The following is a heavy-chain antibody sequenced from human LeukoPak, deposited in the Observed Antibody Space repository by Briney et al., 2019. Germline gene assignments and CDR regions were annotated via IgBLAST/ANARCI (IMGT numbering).Heavy chain of an antibody. CDR2: INWHGGST. CDR3: ARDTDDYYDSSGYQNLDY. Sequence: GGSLRLSCAASGFTFDDYDMSWVRQAPGKGLEWVSNINWHGGSTNYADSVKGRFTISRDNAKNSLYLQMNSLRAEDTAVYYCARDTDDYYDSSGYQNLDYWGQGTLVTVSS. CDR1: GFTFDDYD. D-gene: IGHD3-22*01. V-gene: IGHV3-20*04. J-gene: IGHJ4*02.